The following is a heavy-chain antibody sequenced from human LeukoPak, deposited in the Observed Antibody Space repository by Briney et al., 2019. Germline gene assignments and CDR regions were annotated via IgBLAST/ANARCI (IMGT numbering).Heavy chain of an antibody. Sequence: SETLSLTCTVSGASIRSSNHYWGWIRQAPGKGLEWIGYIYYSGSTNYNPSLKSRVTISVDTSKNQFSLKLSSVTAADTAVYYCARDYCSGGSCYPWYFDFWGRGTLVAVSS. D-gene: IGHD2-15*01. CDR2: IYYSGST. V-gene: IGHV4-61*01. CDR1: GASIRSSNHY. J-gene: IGHJ2*01. CDR3: ARDYCSGGSCYPWYFDF.